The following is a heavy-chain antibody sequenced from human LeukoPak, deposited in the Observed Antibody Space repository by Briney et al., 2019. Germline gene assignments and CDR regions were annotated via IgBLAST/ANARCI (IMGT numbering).Heavy chain of an antibody. J-gene: IGHJ6*03. CDR2: IYHSGST. V-gene: IGHV4-38-2*02. Sequence: SETLSLTCTVSGYSLSSGYYWGWIRQPPGKGLEWIGSIYHSGSTYYNPSLKSRVTISVDTSKNQFSLKLSSVTAADTAVYYCARGGLWGSPGYYYMDVWGKGTTVTVSS. CDR3: ARGGLWGSPGYYYMDV. D-gene: IGHD3-16*01. CDR1: GYSLSSGYY.